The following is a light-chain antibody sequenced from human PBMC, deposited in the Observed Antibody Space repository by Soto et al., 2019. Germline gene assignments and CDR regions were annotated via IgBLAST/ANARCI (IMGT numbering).Light chain of an antibody. V-gene: IGKV3-15*01. CDR3: QQYNHWWT. CDR2: GPS. J-gene: IGKJ1*01. CDR1: QNVNTN. Sequence: EVVMTQSPATLSVSPGERVTLSCGASQNVNTNLAWYQQKPGRALRLLIYGPSTRATGVPARFSGSGSGTEFTLTITSLQSEDFAVYYCQQYNHWWTFGQGTKVEIK.